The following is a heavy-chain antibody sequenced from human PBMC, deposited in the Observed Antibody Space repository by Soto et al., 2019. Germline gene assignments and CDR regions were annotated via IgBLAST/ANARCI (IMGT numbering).Heavy chain of an antibody. CDR2: IKQDGSDM. CDR1: GFTFSSNW. J-gene: IGHJ3*02. D-gene: IGHD6-19*01. CDR3: ARPLGWRDAFDI. Sequence: GGSLILSCAASGFTFSSNWMNWVRQAPGKGLEWVANIKQDGSDMYYVDSVKGRFTISRDNAKNSLYLQMNSLRAEDTAVYYCARPLGWRDAFDIWGQGTMVTVSS. V-gene: IGHV3-7*01.